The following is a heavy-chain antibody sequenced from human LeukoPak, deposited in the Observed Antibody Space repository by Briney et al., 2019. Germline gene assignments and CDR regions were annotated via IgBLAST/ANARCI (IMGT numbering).Heavy chain of an antibody. D-gene: IGHD3-22*01. Sequence: VGSLRLSCAASGFTFSTYGMHGVRQAPAEGLEWVAFIRHDGRDNFYGDSVKGRFASSRDNPKNTMYLKMTSLRPEDTAVYSCAKDRLGEWRGYFDSSGSTNYFENWGQGTRVTVSS. CDR2: IRHDGRDN. V-gene: IGHV3-30*02. CDR3: AKDRLGEWRGYFDSSGSTNYFEN. J-gene: IGHJ4*02. CDR1: GFTFSTYG.